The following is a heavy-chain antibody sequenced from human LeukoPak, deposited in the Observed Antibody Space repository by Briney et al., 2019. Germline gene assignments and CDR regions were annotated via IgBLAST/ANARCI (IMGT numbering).Heavy chain of an antibody. CDR1: GFTFDDYA. Sequence: GGSLRLSCAASGFTFDDYAVHWARQAPGKGLEWVSGISWNSGSIGYADSVKGRFTIPRDNAKNSLYLQMNSLRAEDTALYYCAKSSSSSDYYYYYMDVWGKGTTVTVSS. D-gene: IGHD6-6*01. V-gene: IGHV3-9*01. J-gene: IGHJ6*03. CDR2: ISWNSGSI. CDR3: AKSSSSSDYYYYYMDV.